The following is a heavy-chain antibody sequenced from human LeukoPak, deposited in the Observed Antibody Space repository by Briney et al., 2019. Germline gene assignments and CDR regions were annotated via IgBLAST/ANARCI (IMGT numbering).Heavy chain of an antibody. J-gene: IGHJ3*02. CDR3: ARDPHEAFDI. Sequence: SVKVSCKASGGTFSSYAFAWVRQAPGQGLQWMGGIIPIFRTANYAHKFQGRVTITTDESTSTAYMEMSSLRYDDTAVYYCARDPHEAFDIWGQGTMVTVSS. CDR1: GGTFSSYA. V-gene: IGHV1-69*05. CDR2: IIPIFRTA.